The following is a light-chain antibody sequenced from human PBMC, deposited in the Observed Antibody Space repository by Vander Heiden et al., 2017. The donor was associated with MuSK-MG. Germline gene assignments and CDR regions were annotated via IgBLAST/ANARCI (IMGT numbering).Light chain of an antibody. CDR1: QSVSSN. V-gene: IGKV3-15*01. CDR2: GAS. Sequence: DIVMTQSPATLSVSPGERATLSCRASQSVSSNLAWYQQKPGQAPRLLIYGASTRATGIPARFSGSGYGTEFTLTISSLQSEDFAVYYCQQHNNWPPLTFGGGTKVEIK. CDR3: QQHNNWPPLT. J-gene: IGKJ4*01.